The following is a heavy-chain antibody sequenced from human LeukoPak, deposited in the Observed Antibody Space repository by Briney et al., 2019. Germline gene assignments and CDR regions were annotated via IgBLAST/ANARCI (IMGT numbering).Heavy chain of an antibody. CDR1: GGSISSYY. V-gene: IGHV4-59*01. CDR3: ARVGSSSSFGY. Sequence: SETLSLTCTVSGGSISSYYWSWIRQPPGKGLEWIGYIYYSGSTNYNPALKSRVTISVDTSKNQFSLKLSSVTAADTAVYYCARVGSSSSFGYWGQGTLVTVSP. D-gene: IGHD6-6*01. CDR2: IYYSGST. J-gene: IGHJ4*02.